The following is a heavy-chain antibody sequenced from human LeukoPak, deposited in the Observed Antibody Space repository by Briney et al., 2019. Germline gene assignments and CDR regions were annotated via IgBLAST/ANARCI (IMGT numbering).Heavy chain of an antibody. V-gene: IGHV3-66*02. J-gene: IGHJ6*02. CDR2: IYSGGST. CDR3: ARDAGNGDLYYYYYGMDV. Sequence: GGSLRLSCAASGFTVSSNYVSWVRQAPGKGLECVSVIYSGGSTYYADSVKGRFTISRDNSKNTLYLQMNSLRAEDTAVYYCARDAGNGDLYYYYYGMDVWGQGTTVTVSS. CDR1: GFTVSSNY. D-gene: IGHD4-17*01.